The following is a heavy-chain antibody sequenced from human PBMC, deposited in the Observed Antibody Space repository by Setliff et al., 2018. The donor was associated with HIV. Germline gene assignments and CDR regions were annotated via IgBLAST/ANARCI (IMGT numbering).Heavy chain of an antibody. D-gene: IGHD3-22*01. CDR1: GGSFSAYY. J-gene: IGHJ6*03. CDR3: ARSGLDNGSGYFDYYSYYMDV. V-gene: IGHV4-34*01. CDR2: INHSGST. Sequence: PSETLSLTCAVYGGSFSAYYWTWIRQPPGKGLEWIGEINHSGSTNYNPSLKSRVTISVDTSKNQFSLKLRSVTAADTAIYYCARSGLDNGSGYFDYYSYYMDVWGRGTTVTVSS.